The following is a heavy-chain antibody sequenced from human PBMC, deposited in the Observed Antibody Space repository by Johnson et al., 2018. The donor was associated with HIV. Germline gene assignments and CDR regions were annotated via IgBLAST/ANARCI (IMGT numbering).Heavy chain of an antibody. CDR1: EFTFSTYG. CDR3: AKDSSFSYYYSDAFDI. CDR2: IRYDGSNN. Sequence: QVQLVESGGGVVQPGGSLRLSCAASEFTFSTYGMHWVRQAPGKGLEWVAFIRYDGSNNYYADSVKGRFTLSRDNSKNTLYLQMNSLRAEDTAVYYCAKDSSFSYYYSDAFDIWGQGTMVTVSS. J-gene: IGHJ3*02. V-gene: IGHV3-30*02. D-gene: IGHD3-10*01.